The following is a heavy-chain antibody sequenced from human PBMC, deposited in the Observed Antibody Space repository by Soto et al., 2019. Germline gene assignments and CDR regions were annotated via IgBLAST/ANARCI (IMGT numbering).Heavy chain of an antibody. J-gene: IGHJ4*02. CDR2: IKQDGNEK. CDR3: ARPYYGGNTEHGY. Sequence: GGSLRLSCAVSGFTFSDYWMSWVRQAPGKGLEWVANIKQDGNEKYYVDSVKGRFTISRDNAQNSLFLQMNSLRVEDTAVYYCARPYYGGNTEHGYWGQGTQVTVSS. V-gene: IGHV3-7*01. D-gene: IGHD4-17*01. CDR1: GFTFSDYW.